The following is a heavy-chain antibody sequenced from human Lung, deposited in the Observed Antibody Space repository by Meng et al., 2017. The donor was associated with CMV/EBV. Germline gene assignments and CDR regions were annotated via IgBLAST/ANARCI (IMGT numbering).Heavy chain of an antibody. D-gene: IGHD3-22*01. CDR2: MNPNNGGT. CDR3: ARDEEGNYETSDYHYIHFDY. V-gene: IGHV1-2*02. J-gene: IGHJ4*02. Sequence: ASXXVSXKASGYTFTGYYMHWVRQAPGQGLEWIGWMNPNNGGTNYAQKFQGRVTMTRDTSISTDYMELSSLRSDDRAVYYCARDEEGNYETSDYHYIHFDYXGQGXLVTVSS. CDR1: GYTFTGYY.